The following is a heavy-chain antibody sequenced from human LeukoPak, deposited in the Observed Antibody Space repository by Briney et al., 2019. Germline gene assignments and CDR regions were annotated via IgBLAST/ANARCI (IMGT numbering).Heavy chain of an antibody. CDR1: GGSIRSSSYY. CDR2: IYYSGST. CDR3: AYYDFWSGYFDAFDI. V-gene: IGHV4-39*07. J-gene: IGHJ3*02. D-gene: IGHD3-3*01. Sequence: PSETLSLTCTVSGGSIRSSSYYWGWIRQPPGKGLEWIGSIYYSGSTYYNPSLKSRVTISVDTSKNQFSLKLSSVTAADTAVYYCAYYDFWSGYFDAFDIWGQGTMVTVSS.